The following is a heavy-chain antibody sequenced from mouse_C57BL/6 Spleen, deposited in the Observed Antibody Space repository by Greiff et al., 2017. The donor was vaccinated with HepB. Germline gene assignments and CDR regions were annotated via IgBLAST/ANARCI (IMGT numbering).Heavy chain of an antibody. J-gene: IGHJ1*03. CDR3: ARGHYGSSGYFDV. D-gene: IGHD1-1*01. V-gene: IGHV5-4*03. CDR1: GFTFSSYA. CDR2: ISDGGSYT. Sequence: EVKVVESGGGLVKPGGSLKLSCAASGFTFSSYAMSWVRQTPEKRLEWVATISDGGSYTYYPDNVKGRFTISRDNAKNNLYLQMSHLKSEDTAMYYCARGHYGSSGYFDVWGTGTTVTVSS.